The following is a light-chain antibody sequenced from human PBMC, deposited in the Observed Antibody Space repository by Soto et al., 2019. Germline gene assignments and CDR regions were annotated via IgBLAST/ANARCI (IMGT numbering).Light chain of an antibody. V-gene: IGKV1-5*03. CDR2: KAS. Sequence: DLPLTPSPSSLSASVGDRVTITCRASQGIGNDVGWYQQKPGKAPKLLIYKASTLKSGVPSRFSGSGSGTEFTLTISSLQPDDFATYYCQHYNSYSEAFGQGTKVDVK. CDR1: QGIGND. J-gene: IGKJ1*01. CDR3: QHYNSYSEA.